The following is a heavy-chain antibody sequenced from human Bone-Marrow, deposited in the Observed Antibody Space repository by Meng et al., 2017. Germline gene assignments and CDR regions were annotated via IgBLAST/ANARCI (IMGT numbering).Heavy chain of an antibody. J-gene: IGHJ4*02. CDR2: INPSGGST. CDR3: ARGPPRDHSGYDSLGFDY. CDR1: GYTFTSYG. D-gene: IGHD3-22*01. Sequence: ASVKVSCKASGYTFTSYGISWVRQAPGQGLEWMGIINPSGGSTSYAQKFQGRVTMTRDTSTSTVYMELSSLRSEDTAVYYCARGPPRDHSGYDSLGFDYWGQGTLVTVSS. V-gene: IGHV1-46*01.